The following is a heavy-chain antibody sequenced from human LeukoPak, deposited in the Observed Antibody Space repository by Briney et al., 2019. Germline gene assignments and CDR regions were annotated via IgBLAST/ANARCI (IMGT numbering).Heavy chain of an antibody. D-gene: IGHD4-17*01. J-gene: IGHJ4*02. V-gene: IGHV3-23*01. CDR1: GFTFTSYA. CDR2: ISGSGGST. CDR3: ARCTTGNTHYPIDY. Sequence: PGGSLRLSCAASGFTFTSYAMSWVRQAPGKGLEWVSGISGSGGSTYYADSVKGRFTISRDNSKNTLYLQMNSLRAEDTAVYYCARCTTGNTHYPIDYWGQGTLVTVSS.